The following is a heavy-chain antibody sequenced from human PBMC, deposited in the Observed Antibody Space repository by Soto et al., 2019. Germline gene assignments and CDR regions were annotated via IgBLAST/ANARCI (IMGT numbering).Heavy chain of an antibody. CDR2: ISPGSRYP. J-gene: IGHJ5*02. D-gene: IGHD2-15*01. CDR3: VRGGGGGLFDP. Sequence: SLRLPCAGSGFTFGDSYMSWIRQAPGKGLEWLSYISPGSRYPAYADSVKGRFTISRDNAKRSLYLQMMSLTAEDTAIYYCVRGGGGGLFDPWGQGTMVTVSS. CDR1: GFTFGDSY. V-gene: IGHV3-11*06.